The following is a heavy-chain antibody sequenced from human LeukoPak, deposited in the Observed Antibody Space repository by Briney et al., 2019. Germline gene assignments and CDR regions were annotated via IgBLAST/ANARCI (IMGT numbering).Heavy chain of an antibody. CDR2: ISSSRYI. CDR1: GFTFSSYS. Sequence: GGSLRLSCAASGFTFSSYSMNWVRQAPGKGLEWVSSISSSRYIYYADSVKGRFTISRDNAKNSLYLQMNSLRAEDTAVYYCARDFYYDSSGYVALYYFDYWGQGTLVTVSS. CDR3: ARDFYYDSSGYVALYYFDY. V-gene: IGHV3-21*01. D-gene: IGHD3-22*01. J-gene: IGHJ4*02.